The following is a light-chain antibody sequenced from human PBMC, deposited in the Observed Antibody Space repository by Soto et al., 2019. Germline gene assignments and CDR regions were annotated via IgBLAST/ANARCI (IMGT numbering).Light chain of an antibody. CDR2: DVS. V-gene: IGLV2-11*01. Sequence: QPVLTQPRSVSGSPGQSVTISCTGTSSDVGGYNYVSWYQQHPGKAPKVMIYDVSERPSGVPDRFSGSKSGNTASLTISGLLAEDEADYYCCSYAGSPRYVFGTGTKLTVL. CDR3: CSYAGSPRYV. CDR1: SSDVGGYNY. J-gene: IGLJ1*01.